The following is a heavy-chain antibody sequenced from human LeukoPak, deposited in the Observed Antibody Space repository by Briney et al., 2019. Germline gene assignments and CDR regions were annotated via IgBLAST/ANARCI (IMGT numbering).Heavy chain of an antibody. Sequence: ASVKVSCKASGYTFTSYGISWVRQAPGQGLEWMGWISAYNGNTNYAQKLQGRVTMTTDTSTSTAYMELRSLRSDDTAVYYCARDTVGTSWWGFPKDYYYMDVWGKGTTVNVSS. D-gene: IGHD2-2*01. V-gene: IGHV1-18*01. J-gene: IGHJ6*03. CDR2: ISAYNGNT. CDR3: ARDTVGTSWWGFPKDYYYMDV. CDR1: GYTFTSYG.